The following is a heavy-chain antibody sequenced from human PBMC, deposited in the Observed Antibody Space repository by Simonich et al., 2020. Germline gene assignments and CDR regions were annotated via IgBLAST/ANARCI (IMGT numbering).Heavy chain of an antibody. CDR2: SNPNSGGT. CDR1: GYTFTGYY. V-gene: IGHV1-2*02. D-gene: IGHD2-2*01. Sequence: QVQLVQSGAEVKKPGASVKVSCKASGYTFTGYYMHWVRQAPGQGLGWMGWSNPNSGGTNYAQKVKGRVTMTRDTSISTAYMELSRLRSDDTAVYYCARDPVVPAAIRNAFDIWGQGTMVTVSS. J-gene: IGHJ3*02. CDR3: ARDPVVPAAIRNAFDI.